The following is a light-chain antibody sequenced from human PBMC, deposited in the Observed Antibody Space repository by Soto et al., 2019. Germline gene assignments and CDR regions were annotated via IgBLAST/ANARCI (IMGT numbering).Light chain of an antibody. CDR2: DAS. J-gene: IGKJ4*01. V-gene: IGKV1-5*01. CDR3: QQYKSYPLT. Sequence: DIQMNQSPSTLSASVGDRVTITCRASQSISSWLAWYQQKPGKAPKLLIYDASSLESGVPSRFSGSGSGTEFTLTISSLQPDDFATYYCQQYKSYPLTFGGGNKVEIK. CDR1: QSISSW.